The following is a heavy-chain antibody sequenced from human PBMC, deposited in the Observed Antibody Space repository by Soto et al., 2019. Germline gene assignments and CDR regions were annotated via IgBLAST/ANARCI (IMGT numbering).Heavy chain of an antibody. Sequence: QVQLVQSGAEVKKPGSSVKVSCKASGGTFSSYAISWVRQAPGQGLEWMGGIIPIFGTANYAQKFQGRVTITADEATSTAYMEPGRLRSEDTAGYYCERSNPGITGTRSAFDIWGQGTMVTVSS. J-gene: IGHJ3*02. V-gene: IGHV1-69*01. D-gene: IGHD1-7*01. CDR2: IIPIFGTA. CDR3: ERSNPGITGTRSAFDI. CDR1: GGTFSSYA.